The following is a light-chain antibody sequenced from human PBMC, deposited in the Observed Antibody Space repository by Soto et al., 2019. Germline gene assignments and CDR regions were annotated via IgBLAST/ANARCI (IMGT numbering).Light chain of an antibody. CDR2: GAF. Sequence: EIVMTQSPATLSVSPGERATLSCRASQSVSDNLAWYQQKPGQAPRLLIYGAFTRATGIPARFSGSGSGTEFSLTISSLQSEDFAVYYCRQYNDWPLTFGGGTKVEIK. CDR3: RQYNDWPLT. CDR1: QSVSDN. V-gene: IGKV3D-15*01. J-gene: IGKJ4*01.